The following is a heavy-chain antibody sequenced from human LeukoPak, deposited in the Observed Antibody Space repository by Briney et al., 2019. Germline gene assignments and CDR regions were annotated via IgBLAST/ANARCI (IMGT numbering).Heavy chain of an antibody. D-gene: IGHD5-12*01. Sequence: WETLSLTCTVSGGSISSYYWSWIRQPAGKGLEWLGRINTRGSTNYIPSLKSRITLSVDTSKNQFSLMLTSVTAADTVVYYCARGPSFSGYDPPGDYWGQGTLVTVSS. J-gene: IGHJ4*02. V-gene: IGHV4-4*07. CDR3: ARGPSFSGYDPPGDY. CDR2: INTRGST. CDR1: GGSISSYY.